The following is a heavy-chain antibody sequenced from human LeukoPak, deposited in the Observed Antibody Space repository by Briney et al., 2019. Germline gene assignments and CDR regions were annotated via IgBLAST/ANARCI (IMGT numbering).Heavy chain of an antibody. CDR1: GFTFTNAW. V-gene: IGHV3-15*01. CDR3: TTDNPKWFGDFTGMDV. Sequence: PGGSLRLSCAASGFTFTNAWMSWVRQAPGKGLEWVGRIKSKIDGGTTDYAAPVKGRFTISRDDSKNTLYLQMDSLKTEDTAVYYCTTDNPKWFGDFTGMDVWGQGPRSPSP. CDR2: IKSKIDGGTT. J-gene: IGHJ6*02. D-gene: IGHD3-10*01.